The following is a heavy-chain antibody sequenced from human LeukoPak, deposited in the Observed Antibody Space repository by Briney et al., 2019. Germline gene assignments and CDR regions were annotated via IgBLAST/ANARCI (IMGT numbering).Heavy chain of an antibody. Sequence: GASVKVSCKASGYTFTSYYMHWVRQAPGQGLEWMGIINPSGGSTSYAQKFQGRVTMTRDTSTSTVYMELSSLGSEDTAVYYCARDLEAVTSPYWGQGTLVTVSS. D-gene: IGHD3-3*01. CDR1: GYTFTSYY. V-gene: IGHV1-46*01. J-gene: IGHJ4*02. CDR3: ARDLEAVTSPY. CDR2: INPSGGST.